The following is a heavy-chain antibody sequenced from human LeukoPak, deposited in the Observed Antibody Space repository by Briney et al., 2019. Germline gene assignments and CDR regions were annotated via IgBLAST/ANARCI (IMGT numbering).Heavy chain of an antibody. D-gene: IGHD3-22*01. CDR1: GGTFSSYA. V-gene: IGHV1-69*13. CDR2: IIPIFGTA. CDR3: ARDLGDYYDSSGYYPDAFDI. J-gene: IGHJ3*02. Sequence: SVKVSCKASGGTFSSYAISWVRQAPGQGLEWMGGIIPIFGTANYAQKFQGRVAITADESTSTAYMELSSLRSEDTAVYYCARDLGDYYDSSGYYPDAFDIWGQGTMVTVSS.